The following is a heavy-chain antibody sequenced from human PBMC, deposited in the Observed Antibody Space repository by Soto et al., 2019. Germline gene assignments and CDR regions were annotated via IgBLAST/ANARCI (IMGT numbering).Heavy chain of an antibody. V-gene: IGHV1-69*06. CDR2: IIPIFGTA. CDR1: GGTFSSYA. D-gene: IGHD3-9*01. Sequence: SVKVSCKASGGTFSSYAMSWVRQAPGQGLEWMGGIIPIFGTANYAQKFQGRVTITADKSTSTAYMELSSLRSEDTAVYYCARELYYDILTGAPGIYYYGMDVWGQGTTVTVS. J-gene: IGHJ6*02. CDR3: ARELYYDILTGAPGIYYYGMDV.